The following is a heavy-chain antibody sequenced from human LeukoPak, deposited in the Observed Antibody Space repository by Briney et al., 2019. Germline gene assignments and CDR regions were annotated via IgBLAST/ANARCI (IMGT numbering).Heavy chain of an antibody. CDR2: ISGSGGST. V-gene: IGHV3-23*01. Sequence: GGTLRLSCAASGFTFSSYGMSWVRQAPGKGLEWVSAISGSGGSTYYADSVKGRFTISRDNSKNTLYLQMNSLRAEDTAVYCCARDNYDSSTPYYFDYWGQGTLVTVSS. CDR3: ARDNYDSSTPYYFDY. D-gene: IGHD3-22*01. CDR1: GFTFSSYG. J-gene: IGHJ4*02.